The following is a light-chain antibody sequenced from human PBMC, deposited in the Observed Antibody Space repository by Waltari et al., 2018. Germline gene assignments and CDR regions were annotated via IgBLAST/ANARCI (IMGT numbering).Light chain of an antibody. J-gene: IGKJ2*01. Sequence: EIVLTQSPATLPLSPGDTATLSCRASQSIRTYLDWYQQKPGQAPRLLLFDASSRAPGIPARFRGTGSGTDFTLTVSDLEPEDFGIYYCQQRSIWPYTFGQGTRLEIK. CDR1: QSIRTY. CDR2: DAS. V-gene: IGKV3-11*01. CDR3: QQRSIWPYT.